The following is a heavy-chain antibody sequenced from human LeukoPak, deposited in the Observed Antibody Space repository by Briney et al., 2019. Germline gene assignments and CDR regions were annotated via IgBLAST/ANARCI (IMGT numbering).Heavy chain of an antibody. V-gene: IGHV3-7*03. CDR1: GFTFSSYW. D-gene: IGHD3-10*01. CDR3: AREEVLWFGELFYDY. Sequence: PGGSLRLSCAASGFTFSSYWMSCVRQAPGKGLEWVANIKQDGSEKYYVDSVKGRFTISRDNAKNSLYLQMNSLRAEDTAVYYCAREEVLWFGELFYDYWGQGTLVTVSS. J-gene: IGHJ4*02. CDR2: IKQDGSEK.